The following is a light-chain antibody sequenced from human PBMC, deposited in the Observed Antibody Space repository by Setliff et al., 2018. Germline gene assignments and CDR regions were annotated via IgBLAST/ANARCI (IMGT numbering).Light chain of an antibody. V-gene: IGLV2-8*01. J-gene: IGLJ1*01. CDR3: XSYAASYNTYV. Sequence: VPDRFSGSKSGNTASLTVAGLQAEDEADYYCXSYAASYNTYVFGTGTKVTVL.